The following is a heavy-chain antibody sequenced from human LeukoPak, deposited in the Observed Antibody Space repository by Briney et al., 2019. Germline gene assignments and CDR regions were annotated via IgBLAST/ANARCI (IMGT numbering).Heavy chain of an antibody. CDR3: AKDRRRVAVAPYYFDY. V-gene: IGHV3-23*01. CDR2: ISGSGGST. D-gene: IGHD6-19*01. J-gene: IGHJ4*02. CDR1: GFTFSSYA. Sequence: SGGSLRLPCAASGFTFSSYAMSWVRQAPGKGLEWVSAISGSGGSTYYADSVKGRFTISRDTSKNTLYLQMCSLRAEDTAVYYCAKDRRRVAVAPYYFDYWGQGTLVTVSS.